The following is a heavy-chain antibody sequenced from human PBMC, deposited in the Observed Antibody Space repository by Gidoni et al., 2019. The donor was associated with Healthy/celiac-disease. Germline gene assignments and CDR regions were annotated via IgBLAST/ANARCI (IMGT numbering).Heavy chain of an antibody. V-gene: IGHV1-69*01. Sequence: QVQLVQSGAEVKKPGSSVKVSSKASGGHFSTYAISWRRQAPGQGLEWMGGISPIVETANYAKKFQGRVTMTGDESTSTAYMELCSLRFEDTAVYYCAREGNEGYGDYGWFDPWGQGTLVTVSS. CDR1: GGHFSTYA. CDR3: AREGNEGYGDYGWFDP. CDR2: ISPIVETA. D-gene: IGHD4-17*01. J-gene: IGHJ5*02.